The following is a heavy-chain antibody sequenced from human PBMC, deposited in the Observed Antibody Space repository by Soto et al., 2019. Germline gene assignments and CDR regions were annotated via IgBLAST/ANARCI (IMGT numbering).Heavy chain of an antibody. Sequence: SETLSLTCTVSGGSVSSGSYYWSWIRQPPGKGLEWIGYIYYSGSTNYNPSLKSRVTISVDTSKNQFSLKLSSVTAADTAVYYCARERHLEIGYYNWFDPWGQGTLVTVSS. J-gene: IGHJ5*02. CDR2: IYYSGST. D-gene: IGHD5-18*01. CDR3: ARERHLEIGYYNWFDP. CDR1: GGSVSSGSYY. V-gene: IGHV4-61*01.